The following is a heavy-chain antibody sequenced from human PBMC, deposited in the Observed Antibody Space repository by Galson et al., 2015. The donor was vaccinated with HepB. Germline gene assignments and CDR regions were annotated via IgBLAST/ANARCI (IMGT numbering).Heavy chain of an antibody. J-gene: IGHJ4*02. Sequence: SLRLSCAASGFTFNNAWMNWVRQAPGKGLEWVGRIKSKTHGGTRDFAAPVKGRFTISRDDSKDTMYLQMNSLKTEDTAIYYCTTGEDGCSHWGQGTLVTVSS. CDR3: TTGEDGCSH. V-gene: IGHV3-15*01. CDR2: IKSKTHGGTR. D-gene: IGHD5-24*01. CDR1: GFTFNNAW.